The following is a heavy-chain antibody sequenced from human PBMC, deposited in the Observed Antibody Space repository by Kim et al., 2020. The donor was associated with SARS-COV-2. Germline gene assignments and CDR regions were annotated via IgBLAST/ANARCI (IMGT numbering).Heavy chain of an antibody. CDR2: IGTAGDP. Sequence: GGSLRLSCAASGFTFSSYDMHWVRQATGKGLEWVSAIGTAGDPYYPGSVKGRFTISRENAKNSLYLQMNSLRAGDTAVYYCARAVTMVRGVMVHYGMDVWGQGTTVTVSS. V-gene: IGHV3-13*05. CDR1: GFTFSSYD. CDR3: ARAVTMVRGVMVHYGMDV. J-gene: IGHJ6*02. D-gene: IGHD3-10*01.